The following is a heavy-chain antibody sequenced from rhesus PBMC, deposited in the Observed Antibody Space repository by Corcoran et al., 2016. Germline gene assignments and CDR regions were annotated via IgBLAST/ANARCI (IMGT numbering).Heavy chain of an antibody. CDR3: ARDGYSYSHDAFDF. CDR1: GGSISDDYY. CDR2: IYGSCGGT. Sequence: QVQLQESGPGLVKPSETLSLTCAVSGGSISDDYYWSWIRQPPGKGQECIGYIYGSCGGTNYNPSLKNRVTISIDTAKNQFSLKLSSVTAADTAVYYCARDGYSYSHDAFDFWGQGLRVTVSS. V-gene: IGHV4-106*01. D-gene: IGHD5-12*01. J-gene: IGHJ3*01.